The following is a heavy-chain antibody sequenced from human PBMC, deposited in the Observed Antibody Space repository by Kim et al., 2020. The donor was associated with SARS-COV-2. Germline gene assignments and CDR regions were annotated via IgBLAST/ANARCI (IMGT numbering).Heavy chain of an antibody. J-gene: IGHJ4*02. D-gene: IGHD6-13*01. V-gene: IGHV3-23*01. Sequence: VKGRFTISRDKSKNTLYLQMNSLRAEDTAVYYCAKLGPRKITRQQLDFDYWGQGTLVTVSS. CDR3: AKLGPRKITRQQLDFDY.